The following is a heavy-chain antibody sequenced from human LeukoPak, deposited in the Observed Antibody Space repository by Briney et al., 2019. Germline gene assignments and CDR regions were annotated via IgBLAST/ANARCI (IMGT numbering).Heavy chain of an antibody. CDR2: IGGGDVEI. CDR1: GFNFGDYA. Sequence: GGSLRLSCTASGFNFGDYAMTWVRQAPGKGLEWVSTIGGGDVEIHYADSVKGRFTISRDNSKNTLYLQMNSLRAEDTAVYYCGRGHRFCSRGNCNSPVDYWGQGTLVTVSS. J-gene: IGHJ4*02. CDR3: GRGHRFCSRGNCNSPVDY. V-gene: IGHV3-23*01. D-gene: IGHD2-15*01.